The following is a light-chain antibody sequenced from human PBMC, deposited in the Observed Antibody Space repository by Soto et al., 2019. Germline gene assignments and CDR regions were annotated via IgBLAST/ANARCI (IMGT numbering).Light chain of an antibody. Sequence: QSVLAQPASVSGSPGQSITISCTGTSDDVGAYNSVPWYQQLPHKAPQVILYKGTQRPSGVSSRFSGSTSGNAASLTISGLQADDEADYFCCSSAPESTYVFGTGTKVTVL. CDR1: SDDVGAYNS. V-gene: IGLV2-23*01. J-gene: IGLJ1*01. CDR2: KGT. CDR3: CSSAPESTYV.